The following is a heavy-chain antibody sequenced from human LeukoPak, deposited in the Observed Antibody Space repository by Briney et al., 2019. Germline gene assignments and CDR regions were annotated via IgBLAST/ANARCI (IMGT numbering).Heavy chain of an antibody. V-gene: IGHV3-48*01. CDR2: ISSSSSTI. CDR1: GFTFSSYS. J-gene: IGHJ4*02. Sequence: GGSLRLSCAASGFTFSSYSMNWVRQAPGKGLEWVSYISSSSSTIYYADSVKGRFTISRDNAKNSLYLQTNSLRAEDTAVYYCARAQYYSDSTGYYYLHYWGQGTLVTVSS. CDR3: ARAQYYSDSTGYYYLHY. D-gene: IGHD3-22*01.